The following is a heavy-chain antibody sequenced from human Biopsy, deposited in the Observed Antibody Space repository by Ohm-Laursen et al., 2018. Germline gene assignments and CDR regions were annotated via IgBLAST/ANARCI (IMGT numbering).Heavy chain of an antibody. CDR1: GFTFSNYA. Sequence: SLRLSCTASGFTFSNYAMSWVRQAPGKVLEWVPGTGTTTHYADSVEGRFTISRDNSKNTLYLQMNSLRADDTAVYYCAKDHFPGNSQWDAFDIWGQGTTVTVSS. CDR2: TGTTT. D-gene: IGHD4-23*01. CDR3: AKDHFPGNSQWDAFDI. V-gene: IGHV3-23*01. J-gene: IGHJ3*02.